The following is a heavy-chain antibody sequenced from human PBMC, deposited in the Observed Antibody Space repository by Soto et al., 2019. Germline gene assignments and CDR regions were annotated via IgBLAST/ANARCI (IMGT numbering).Heavy chain of an antibody. CDR2: FDPEDGET. V-gene: IGHV1-24*01. J-gene: IGHJ6*02. D-gene: IGHD6-6*01. CDR3: ATDKEQLVRSHYYYYGMDV. CDR1: GYTLTELS. Sequence: ASVKVSCKVSGYTLTELSMHWVRQAPGKGLEWMGGFDPEDGETIYAQKFQGRVTMTEDTSTDTAYMELSSLRSEDTAVYYCATDKEQLVRSHYYYYGMDVWGQGTAVTVSS.